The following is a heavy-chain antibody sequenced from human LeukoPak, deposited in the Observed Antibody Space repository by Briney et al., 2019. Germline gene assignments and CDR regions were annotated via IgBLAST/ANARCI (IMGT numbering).Heavy chain of an antibody. CDR3: ARVASGPTYYYYGMHV. CDR1: GYTFTGYY. Sequence: ASVKVSCKASGYTFTGYYMHWVRQAPGQGLEWMGWINPNSGGTNYAQRFQGRVTMTRDTSISTAYMELSRLRSDDTAVYYCARVASGPTYYYYGMHVWGQGTTVTVSS. V-gene: IGHV1-2*02. D-gene: IGHD1-26*01. J-gene: IGHJ6*02. CDR2: INPNSGGT.